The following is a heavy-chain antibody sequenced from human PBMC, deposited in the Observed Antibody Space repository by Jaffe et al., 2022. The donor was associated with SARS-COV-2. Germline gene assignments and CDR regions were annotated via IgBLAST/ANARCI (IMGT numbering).Heavy chain of an antibody. V-gene: IGHV3-30-3*01. J-gene: IGHJ4*02. CDR3: ARGLYITMIASPSFGY. CDR2: ISYDGSNK. Sequence: QVQLVESGGGVVQPGRSLRLSCAASGFTFSSYAMHWVRQAPGKGLEWVAVISYDGSNKYYADSVKGRFTISRDNSKNTLYLQMNSLRAEDTAVYYCARGLYITMIASPSFGYWGQGTLVTVSS. D-gene: IGHD3-22*01. CDR1: GFTFSSYA.